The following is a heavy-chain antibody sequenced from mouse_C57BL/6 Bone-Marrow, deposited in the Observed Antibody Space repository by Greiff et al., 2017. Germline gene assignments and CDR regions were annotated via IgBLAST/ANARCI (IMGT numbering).Heavy chain of an antibody. Sequence: VQVVESGAELVRPGTSVKVSCKASGYAFTNYLIEWVKQRPGQGLEWIGVINPGSGGTNYNEKFKGKATLTADKSSSTAYMQLSSLTSEDSAVYFCGRNYGSSFFAYWGQGTLVTVSA. CDR2: INPGSGGT. CDR1: GYAFTNYL. D-gene: IGHD1-1*01. V-gene: IGHV1-54*01. CDR3: GRNYGSSFFAY. J-gene: IGHJ3*01.